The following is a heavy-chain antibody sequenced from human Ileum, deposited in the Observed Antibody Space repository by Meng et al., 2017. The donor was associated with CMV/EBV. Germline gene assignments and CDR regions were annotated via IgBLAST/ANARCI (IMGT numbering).Heavy chain of an antibody. CDR2: ISWDGGST. Sequence: GESLKISCAASGFTFDDYAMHWVRQAPGKGLEWVPLISWDGGSTYYADSVKGRFTISRDNSKNSLYLQMNSLRAEDTAFYYCAKDFGSSGWSSFYFDYWGQGTLVTVSS. V-gene: IGHV3-43D*03. D-gene: IGHD6-19*01. CDR3: AKDFGSSGWSSFYFDY. J-gene: IGHJ4*02. CDR1: GFTFDDYA.